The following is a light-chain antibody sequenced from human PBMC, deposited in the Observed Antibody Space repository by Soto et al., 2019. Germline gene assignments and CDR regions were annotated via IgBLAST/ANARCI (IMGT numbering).Light chain of an antibody. CDR3: QQYNTYSWT. J-gene: IGKJ1*01. CDR1: QNISNF. V-gene: IGKV1-5*01. Sequence: DIQMTQSPSTLSASVGERVTISCRANQNISNFLAWYQQKPGKAPKLLIYDASTLESGVPSRFRGSGSGTEFTVTISSLQPDDFATYYCQQYNTYSWTFGRGTKVEIK. CDR2: DAS.